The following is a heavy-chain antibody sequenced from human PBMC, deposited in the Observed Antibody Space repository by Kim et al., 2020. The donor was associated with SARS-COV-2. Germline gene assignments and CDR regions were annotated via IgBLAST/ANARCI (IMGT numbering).Heavy chain of an antibody. Sequence: GGSLRLSCVASGFPFTNYAMGWVRQAPGKGLDFVAAIVGRGAGISYADSVKGRFTISRDNSKNTLYLQMNSLRVEDTAVYYCTKEYYDFWCGFDPWGRG. J-gene: IGHJ5*02. CDR3: TKEYYDFWCGFDP. CDR2: IVGRGAGI. V-gene: IGHV3-23*01. D-gene: IGHD3-3*01. CDR1: GFPFTNYA.